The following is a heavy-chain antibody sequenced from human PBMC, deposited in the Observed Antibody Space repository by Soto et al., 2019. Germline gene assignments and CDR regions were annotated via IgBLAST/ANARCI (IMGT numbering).Heavy chain of an antibody. CDR1: GYTFPSYY. CDR3: APAGGRDFSDSTGYASIDY. J-gene: IGHJ4*01. Sequence: VASVKVSCKASGYTFPSYYMHWVRQAPGQGLEWMGFVNPSSGSTRYAQKFQGRVTMTRDTSTSTVYMELSSLRSEDTAVYYCAPAGGRDFSDSTGYASIDYWS. V-gene: IGHV1-46*01. CDR2: VNPSSGST. D-gene: IGHD3-9*01.